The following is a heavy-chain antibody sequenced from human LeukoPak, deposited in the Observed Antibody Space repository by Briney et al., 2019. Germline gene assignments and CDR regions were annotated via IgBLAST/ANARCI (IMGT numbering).Heavy chain of an antibody. Sequence: SGTLSLTCAVHGGSLAGYNWNWIRQPAGKELEWIGDVNHGGSTNYNPSLESRVTVSIDTWNSQFSLELNSVTAADTAVYYCARGRVRVVPGTGYFDSWSQGSLVIVSS. CDR2: VNHGGST. V-gene: IGHV4-34*01. CDR3: ARGRVRVVPGTGYFDS. J-gene: IGHJ4*02. CDR1: GGSLAGYN. D-gene: IGHD2-2*01.